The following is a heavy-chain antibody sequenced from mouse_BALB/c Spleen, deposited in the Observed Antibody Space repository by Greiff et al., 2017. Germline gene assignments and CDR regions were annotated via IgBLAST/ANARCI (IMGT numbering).Heavy chain of an antibody. CDR2: ISSGGSYT. V-gene: IGHV5-9-4*01. Sequence: EVKLVESGGGLVKPGGSLKLSCAASGFTFSSYAMSWVRQSPEKRLEWVAEISSGGSYTYYPDTVTGRFTISRDNAKNTLYLEMSSLRSEDTAMYYGAKEGLLQYYAMDYWGQGTSVTVSA. D-gene: IGHD2-3*01. J-gene: IGHJ4*01. CDR3: AKEGLLQYYAMDY. CDR1: GFTFSSYA.